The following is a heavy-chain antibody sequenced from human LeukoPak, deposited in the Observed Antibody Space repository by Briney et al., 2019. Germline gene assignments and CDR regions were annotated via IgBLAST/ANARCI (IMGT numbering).Heavy chain of an antibody. J-gene: IGHJ4*02. CDR1: GYTFTSYY. Sequence: ASVKVSCKASGYTFTSYYMHWVRQAPGQGLEWMGIINPSGGSTSYAQKFQGRVTITADESTSTAYMELSSLRSEDTAVYYCARDVYFSGSYYGYWGQGTLVTVSS. CDR3: ARDVYFSGSYYGY. D-gene: IGHD1-26*01. CDR2: INPSGGST. V-gene: IGHV1-46*01.